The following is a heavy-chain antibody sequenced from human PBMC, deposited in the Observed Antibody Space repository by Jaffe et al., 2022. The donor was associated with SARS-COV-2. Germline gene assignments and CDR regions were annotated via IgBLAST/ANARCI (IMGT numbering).Heavy chain of an antibody. J-gene: IGHJ6*02. CDR1: GFIFSNYW. D-gene: IGHD3-3*01. V-gene: IGHV3-7*03. CDR2: IKEDGSEK. Sequence: EVHLVESGGGLVQPGGSLRLSCGVSGFIFSNYWMSWVRQAPGKGLEWVANIKEDGSEKYYVGSVQGRFTISRDNANNSLFLHMSSLRAEDTAVYYCARVSPPHDYDFWRGYWNVYYYYGMDVWGRGTTVTVSS. CDR3: ARVSPPHDYDFWRGYWNVYYYYGMDV.